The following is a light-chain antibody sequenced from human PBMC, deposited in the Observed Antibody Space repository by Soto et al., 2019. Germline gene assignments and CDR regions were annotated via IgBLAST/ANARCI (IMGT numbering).Light chain of an antibody. CDR3: QQFDSVPLT. J-gene: IGKJ4*01. CDR1: HDIGTY. V-gene: IGKV1-33*01. CDR2: DTS. Sequence: DVQMTQSPSSLSASVGDRVTITCQASHDIGTYLNWYQHKPGKAPELLIFDTSHLATGVPARFSGSGSDTYFTFAITNLQAEDFAAYYCQQFDSVPLTFGGGTHVEI.